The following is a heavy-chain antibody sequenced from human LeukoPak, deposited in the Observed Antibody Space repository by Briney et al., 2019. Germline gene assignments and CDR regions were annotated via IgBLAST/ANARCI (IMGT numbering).Heavy chain of an antibody. Sequence: GGSLRLSCAASGFTFSNAWMSWVRQAPGKGLEWVGRIKSKTDGGTTDYAAPVKGRFTISRDDSKNTLYLQMNSLKTEDAAVYYCTKPYDSSDYYRNHWGQGTLVTVSS. J-gene: IGHJ4*02. CDR1: GFTFSNAW. D-gene: IGHD3-22*01. CDR2: IKSKTDGGTT. CDR3: TKPYDSSDYYRNH. V-gene: IGHV3-15*01.